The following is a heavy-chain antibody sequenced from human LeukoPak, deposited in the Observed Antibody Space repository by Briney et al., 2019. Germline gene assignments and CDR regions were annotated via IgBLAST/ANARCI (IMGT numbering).Heavy chain of an antibody. J-gene: IGHJ4*02. CDR2: IRSKAYGGTR. V-gene: IGHV3-49*04. CDR1: GFTFDDYG. D-gene: IGHD3-3*02. Sequence: PGGSLRLSCAASGFTFDDYGMSWVRHAPGKGLEWVGFIRSKAYGGTREYAASVKGRFTISRDDSKSIAYLQMNSLKTEDTAVYYCTRASRTLSANFDYWGQGTLVTVSS. CDR3: TRASRTLSANFDY.